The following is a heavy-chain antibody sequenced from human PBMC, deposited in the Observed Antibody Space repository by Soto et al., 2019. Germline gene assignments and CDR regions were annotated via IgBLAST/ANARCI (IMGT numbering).Heavy chain of an antibody. J-gene: IGHJ6*02. D-gene: IGHD6-13*01. CDR3: ARLGDIAAAGVYYYYGMDV. Sequence: QLQLQESGPGLVKPSETLSLTCTVSGGSISSSSYYWGWIRQPPGKGLEWSGSIYYSGSTYYNPSLKSRVTISVDTSKNQFSLKLSSVTAADTAVYYCARLGDIAAAGVYYYYGMDVWGQGTTVTVSS. CDR1: GGSISSSSYY. V-gene: IGHV4-39*01. CDR2: IYYSGST.